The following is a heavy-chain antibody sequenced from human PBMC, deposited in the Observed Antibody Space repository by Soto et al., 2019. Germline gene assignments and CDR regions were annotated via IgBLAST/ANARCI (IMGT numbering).Heavy chain of an antibody. CDR3: AKGWGGYCSSTSCYAGRAPHLPSDYYYYMDV. V-gene: IGHV3-9*01. J-gene: IGHJ6*03. D-gene: IGHD2-2*01. Sequence: GGSLRLSCAASGFTFDDYAMHWVQQAPGKGLEWVSGISWNSGSIGYADSVKGRFTISRDNAKNSLYLQMNSLRAEDTALYYCAKGWGGYCSSTSCYAGRAPHLPSDYYYYMDVWGKGTTVTVSS. CDR2: ISWNSGSI. CDR1: GFTFDDYA.